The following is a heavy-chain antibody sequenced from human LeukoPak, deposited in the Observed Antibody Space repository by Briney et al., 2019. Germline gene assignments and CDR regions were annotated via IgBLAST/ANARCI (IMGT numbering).Heavy chain of an antibody. D-gene: IGHD2-2*02. V-gene: IGHV1-18*01. J-gene: IGHJ4*02. CDR3: ARDKYCSSTSCYTGFDY. CDR2: INAYIGNT. CDR1: GYTFTSYG. Sequence: PTVKVSCKASGYTFTSYGISCVRQTPGQGLEWMGWINAYIGNTTYAQKLQGRVTMTTDTSTSTAYMELRSLRSDDTAVYYCARDKYCSSTSCYTGFDYWGQGTLVTVSS.